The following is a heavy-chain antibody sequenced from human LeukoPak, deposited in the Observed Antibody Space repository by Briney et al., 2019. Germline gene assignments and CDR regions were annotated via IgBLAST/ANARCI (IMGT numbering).Heavy chain of an antibody. V-gene: IGHV1-2*02. CDR3: AINYYGSGSQQFDY. Sequence: ASVKVSCKASGYTFTGYYMHWVRQAPGQGLEWMGWINPNSDGTNYAQKFQGRVTMTRDTSISTAYMELSRLRSDDTAVYYCAINYYGSGSQQFDYWGQGTLVTVSS. D-gene: IGHD3-10*01. CDR2: INPNSDGT. J-gene: IGHJ4*02. CDR1: GYTFTGYY.